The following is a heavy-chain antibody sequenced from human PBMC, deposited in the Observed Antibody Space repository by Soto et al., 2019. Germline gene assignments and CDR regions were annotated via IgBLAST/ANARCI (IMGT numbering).Heavy chain of an antibody. V-gene: IGHV4-31*03. CDR2: IYYSGST. D-gene: IGHD5-18*01. Sequence: QVQLQESGPGLVKPSQTLSLTCTVSGGSISSGGYYWSWIRQHPGKGLEWIGYIYYSGSTYYNPSRKKRFTMSVETAKNQFPLKLCCVVAADTAVYYGARVRIQLGGGGYFDYWGQGTLVTVSS. CDR3: ARVRIQLGGGGYFDY. CDR1: GGSISSGGYY. J-gene: IGHJ4*02.